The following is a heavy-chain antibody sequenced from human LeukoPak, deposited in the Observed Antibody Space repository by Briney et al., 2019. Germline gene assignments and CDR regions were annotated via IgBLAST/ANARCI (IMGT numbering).Heavy chain of an antibody. D-gene: IGHD2-2*01. V-gene: IGHV4-59*08. CDR3: AGHVKQLLRYMDV. CDR2: IYYSGST. CDR1: GGSISSYY. J-gene: IGHJ6*03. Sequence: KSSETLSLTCTVSGGSISSYYWSWIRQPPGKGLEWIGYIYYSGSTNYNPSLKSRVTISVDTSKNQFSLKLSSVTAADTAVYYCAGHVKQLLRYMDVWGKGTTVTVSS.